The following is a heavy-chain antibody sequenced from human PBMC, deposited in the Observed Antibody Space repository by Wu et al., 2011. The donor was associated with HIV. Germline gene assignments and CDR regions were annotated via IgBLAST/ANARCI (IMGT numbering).Heavy chain of an antibody. CDR3: ARETKGVVVVVAATSHFDY. J-gene: IGHJ4*02. CDR2: INPNSGGT. CDR1: GYTFTDNF. D-gene: IGHD2-15*01. Sequence: QVQLVQSGAAVRKPGASVRISCKAYGYTFTDNFIHWVRQAPGQGLEWMGWINPNSGGTKTAQNFQGRVIMTRDASISTAYMELSNLRSDDTAVYYCARETKGVVVVVAATSHFDYWGQGTLVTVSS. V-gene: IGHV1-2*02.